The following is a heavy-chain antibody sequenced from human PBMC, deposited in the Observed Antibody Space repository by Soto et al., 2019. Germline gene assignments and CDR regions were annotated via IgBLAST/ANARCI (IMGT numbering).Heavy chain of an antibody. D-gene: IGHD3-22*01. CDR2: IYYSGST. CDR3: ARLASVDGYYSDSSGYYYGAFDI. V-gene: IGHV4-59*08. Sequence: SETLSLTCTVSGGSISSYYWSWIRQPPGKGLEWIGYIYYSGSTNYNPSLKSRVTISVDTSKNQFSLKLSSVTAADTAVYYCARLASVDGYYSDSSGYYYGAFDIWGQGTMVTVS. CDR1: GGSISSYY. J-gene: IGHJ3*02.